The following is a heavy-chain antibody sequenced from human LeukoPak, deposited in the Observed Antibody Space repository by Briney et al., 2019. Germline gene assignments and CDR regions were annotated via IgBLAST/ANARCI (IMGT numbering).Heavy chain of an antibody. Sequence: ASVTVSFTASGYTFINYGLTWVRQAPGQGGEWMGWISAYTGSTNYAQKLQGRVTMPTDPSTSTAYMDLRSLRSDDTAVYYCARTVGATGAFDIWGQGTMVTVSS. J-gene: IGHJ3*02. CDR2: ISAYTGST. V-gene: IGHV1-18*01. D-gene: IGHD1-26*01. CDR3: ARTVGATGAFDI. CDR1: GYTFINYG.